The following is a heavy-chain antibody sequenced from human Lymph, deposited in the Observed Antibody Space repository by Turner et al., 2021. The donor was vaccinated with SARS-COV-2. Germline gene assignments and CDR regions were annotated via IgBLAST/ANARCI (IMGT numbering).Heavy chain of an antibody. J-gene: IGHJ6*02. D-gene: IGHD2-15*01. CDR2: ISISSSTI. Sequence: EVQLVEYGGGLVQPGGSLRLHCAASGFTFSSYSMNWVRQAPGKGLEWVSYISISSSTIYYADSVKGRFTISRDNAKNSLYLQMNSLRDEDTAVYYCARDRGGYGAYYYGMDVWGQGTTVTVSS. CDR1: GFTFSSYS. V-gene: IGHV3-48*02. CDR3: ARDRGGYGAYYYGMDV.